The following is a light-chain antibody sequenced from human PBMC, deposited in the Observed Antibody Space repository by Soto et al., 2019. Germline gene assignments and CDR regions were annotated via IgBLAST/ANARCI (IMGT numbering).Light chain of an antibody. CDR2: DVS. CDR3: SSYTSSSTLYV. Sequence: QSALTQPASVSGSPGQSITISCTGTSSDVGGYNYVSWYQQHPGKAPKLMIYDVSNRPSGVFNRFSGSKSGNTASLTISGLQAEDEADYHCSSYTSSSTLYVFGTGTKLTVL. V-gene: IGLV2-14*01. J-gene: IGLJ1*01. CDR1: SSDVGGYNY.